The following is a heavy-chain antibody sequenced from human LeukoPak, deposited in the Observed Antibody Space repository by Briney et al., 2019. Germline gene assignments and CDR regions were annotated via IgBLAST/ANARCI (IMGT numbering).Heavy chain of an antibody. D-gene: IGHD1-1*01. CDR2: ISSSGTAI. Sequence: GGSLRLSCAASGFTFSSYEMNWVRQAPGKGLEWVSYISSSGTAIYYADSVKGRFTISRDNAKHSLYLQMNSLRAEDTAVYYCARDVEPDAFDIWGQGTMVTVSS. CDR1: GFTFSSYE. CDR3: ARDVEPDAFDI. V-gene: IGHV3-48*03. J-gene: IGHJ3*02.